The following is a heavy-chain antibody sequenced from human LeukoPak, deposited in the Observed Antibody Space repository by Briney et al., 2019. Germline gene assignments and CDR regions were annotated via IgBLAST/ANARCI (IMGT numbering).Heavy chain of an antibody. CDR3: ATDLIHYYASGAKT. CDR1: GFTFSSYG. J-gene: IGHJ5*02. V-gene: IGHV3-74*01. CDR2: INSDGSST. Sequence: GGPLGFSGEPSGFTFSSYGMHWAAQAPGKGRVWFSRINSDGSSTSYADSVKGRFTISRDNAKNTLYLQMNSLRAEDTAVYYCATDLIHYYASGAKTWGQGTLVTVSS. D-gene: IGHD3-10*01.